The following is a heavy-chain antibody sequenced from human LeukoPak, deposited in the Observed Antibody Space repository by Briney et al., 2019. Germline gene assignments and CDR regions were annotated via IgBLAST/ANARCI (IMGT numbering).Heavy chain of an antibody. D-gene: IGHD3-3*01. CDR2: INPNSGGT. CDR1: GYTFTGYY. CDR3: ARAYDFWSANWFGP. J-gene: IGHJ5*02. V-gene: IGHV1-2*02. Sequence: ASVKVSCKASGYTFTGYYMHWVRQAPGQGLEWMGWINPNSGGTNYAQKFQGRVTMTRDTSISTAYMELSRLRSDDTAVYYCARAYDFWSANWFGPWGQGTLVTVSS.